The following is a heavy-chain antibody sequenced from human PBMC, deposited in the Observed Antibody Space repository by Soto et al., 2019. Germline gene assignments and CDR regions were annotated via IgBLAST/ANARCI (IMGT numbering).Heavy chain of an antibody. Sequence: QVQLVESGGGVVQPGRSLRLSCAASGFTFSSYGMHWVRQAPGKGLEWVAVRWFDGSNKYYADSVKGRFTISRDNSKNTLYLQMNSLRAEDTAVYYCARDRKYYDSSGYYPVDWGQGTLVTVSS. CDR2: RWFDGSNK. CDR1: GFTFSSYG. V-gene: IGHV3-33*01. CDR3: ARDRKYYDSSGYYPVD. J-gene: IGHJ4*02. D-gene: IGHD3-22*01.